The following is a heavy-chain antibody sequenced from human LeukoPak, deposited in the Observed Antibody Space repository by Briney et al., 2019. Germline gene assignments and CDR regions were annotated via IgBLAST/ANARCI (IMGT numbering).Heavy chain of an antibody. CDR2: INPNSGGT. Sequence: ASVKVSCEASGYTFTGYYMHWVRQAPGQGLEWMGWINPNSGGTNYAQKFQGRVTMTRDTSISTAYMELSRLRSDDTAVYYCARDRVYCSSTSCYIYYYYMDVWGKGTTVTVSS. J-gene: IGHJ6*03. V-gene: IGHV1-2*02. CDR1: GYTFTGYY. D-gene: IGHD2-2*02. CDR3: ARDRVYCSSTSCYIYYYYMDV.